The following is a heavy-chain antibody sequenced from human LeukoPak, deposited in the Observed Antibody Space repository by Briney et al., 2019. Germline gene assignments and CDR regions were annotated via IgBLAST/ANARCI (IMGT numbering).Heavy chain of an antibody. CDR3: ARVATMVRGVINWFDP. CDR2: INPNSGGT. Sequence: ASVKVSCKPSGYTFTGYYMHWVRQAPGQGLEWMGWINPNSGGTNYAQKFQGRVTMTRDTSISTAYMELSRLRSDDTAVYYCARVATMVRGVINWFDPWGQGTLVTVSS. D-gene: IGHD3-10*01. V-gene: IGHV1-2*02. J-gene: IGHJ5*02. CDR1: GYTFTGYY.